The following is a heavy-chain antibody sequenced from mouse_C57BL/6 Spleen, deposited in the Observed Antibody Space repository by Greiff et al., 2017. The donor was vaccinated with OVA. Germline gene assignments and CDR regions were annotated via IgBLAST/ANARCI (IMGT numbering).Heavy chain of an antibody. Sequence: EVHLVESGGGLVQPGGSMKLSCAASGFTFSDAWMDWVRQSPEKGLEWVAAIRNKANNHATYYAESVQGRFTISRYDSNRSVYLQMNSLRAEDTGIYYCTKGSWYFDVWGTGTTVTVSS. CDR3: TKGSWYFDV. V-gene: IGHV6-6*01. CDR1: GFTFSDAW. J-gene: IGHJ1*03. CDR2: IRNKANNHAT. D-gene: IGHD3-3*01.